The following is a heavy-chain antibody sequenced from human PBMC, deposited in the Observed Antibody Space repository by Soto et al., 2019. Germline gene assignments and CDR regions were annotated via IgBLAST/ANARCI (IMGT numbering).Heavy chain of an antibody. J-gene: IGHJ5*02. V-gene: IGHV4-34*01. CDR3: ARGSERYPFDWFDP. Sequence: SETLSLTCAVYGGSFSGYYWSWIRQPPGKGLEWIGEINHSGSTNYNPSLKSRVTISVDTSKNQFSLKLSSVTAADTAVYYCARGSERYPFDWFDPWGQGTLVTVSS. CDR1: GGSFSGYY. D-gene: IGHD1-1*01. CDR2: INHSGST.